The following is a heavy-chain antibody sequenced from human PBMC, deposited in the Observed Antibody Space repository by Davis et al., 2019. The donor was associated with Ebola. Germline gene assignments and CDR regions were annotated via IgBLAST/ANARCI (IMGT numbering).Heavy chain of an antibody. CDR3: ARLSGYGGKPGAFDI. CDR1: GYTFTGYY. J-gene: IGHJ3*02. V-gene: IGHV1-2*04. CDR2: INPNSGGT. D-gene: IGHD4-23*01. Sequence: ASVKVSCKASGYTFTGYYMHWVRQAPGQGLEWMGWINPNSGGTNYAQKFQGWVTMTRDTSISTAYMELSRLRSDDTAVYYCARLSGYGGKPGAFDIWGQGTMVTVSS.